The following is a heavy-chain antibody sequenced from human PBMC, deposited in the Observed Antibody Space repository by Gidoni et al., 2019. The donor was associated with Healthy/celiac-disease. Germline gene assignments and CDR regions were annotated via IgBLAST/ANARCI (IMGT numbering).Heavy chain of an antibody. CDR3: AKDIGPYYYDSSGYYYYYYYGMDV. J-gene: IGHJ6*02. Sequence: EVQLVASGGGVVQPGGSLRLSCAASGFTFDDYAMHWVRPAPGKGLGWFSLIRGDGGSTYYADSVKGRFTISRDNSKNSLYLQMNSLRTEDTALYYCAKDIGPYYYDSSGYYYYYYYGMDVWGQGTTVTVSS. D-gene: IGHD3-22*01. CDR1: GFTFDDYA. CDR2: IRGDGGST. V-gene: IGHV3-43*02.